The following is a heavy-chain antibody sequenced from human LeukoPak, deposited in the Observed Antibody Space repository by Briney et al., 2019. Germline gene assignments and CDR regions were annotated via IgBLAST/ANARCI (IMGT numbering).Heavy chain of an antibody. CDR3: ARGGLGGTTGWFDP. CDR2: IYYSGST. V-gene: IGHV4-59*08. Sequence: SETLSLTCTVSGGSISSYYWSWIRQPPGKGLEWIGYIYYSGSTNYNPSLKSRVTISVDTSKDQFSLKLSSVTAADTAVYYCARGGLGGTTGWFDPWGQGTLVTVSS. D-gene: IGHD1-1*01. CDR1: GGSISSYY. J-gene: IGHJ5*02.